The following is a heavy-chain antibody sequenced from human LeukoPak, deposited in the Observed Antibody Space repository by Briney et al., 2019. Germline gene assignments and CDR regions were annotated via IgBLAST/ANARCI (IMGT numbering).Heavy chain of an antibody. CDR2: IYYSVST. V-gene: IGHV4-59*08. CDR1: GGAISSYY. CDR3: ARVPRSSYYYNYIAV. Sequence: SESLSLTCTVSGGAISSYYLSWIRQPPGKGLEGIGYIYYSVSTNYNPSLKSRVPLSIATSKTPFSLKLSSLTAADPAVHYCARVPRSSYYYNYIAVWGKATTVTVSS. D-gene: IGHD6-6*01. J-gene: IGHJ6*03.